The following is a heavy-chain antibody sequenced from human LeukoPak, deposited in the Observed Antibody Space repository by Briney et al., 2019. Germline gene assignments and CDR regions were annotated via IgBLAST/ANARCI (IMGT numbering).Heavy chain of an antibody. D-gene: IGHD3-3*01. Sequence: GGSVSLSCASSVFTFRNYAKSWVRQARAKGREWVSAISGSCGSTYYADSVKGRCTISRDNSKNTLSLQMNSLRAEDTAVYYCAKDGLAIFGVVHSNNWFDPWGQGTLVTVSS. CDR2: ISGSCGST. CDR3: AKDGLAIFGVVHSNNWFDP. V-gene: IGHV3-23*01. CDR1: VFTFRNYA. J-gene: IGHJ5*02.